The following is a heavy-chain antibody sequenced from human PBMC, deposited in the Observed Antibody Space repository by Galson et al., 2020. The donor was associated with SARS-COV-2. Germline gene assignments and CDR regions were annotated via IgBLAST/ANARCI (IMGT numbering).Heavy chain of an antibody. CDR3: ARVMRQWLVGEGGMDV. V-gene: IGHV1-8*01. Sequence: ASVKVSCKASGYTFTSYDINWVRQATGQGLEWMGWMNPNSGNTGYAQKFQGRVTMTRNTSISTAYMELSSLRSEDTAVYYCARVMRQWLVGEGGMDVWGQGTTVTVSS. CDR2: MNPNSGNT. J-gene: IGHJ6*02. CDR1: GYTFTSYD. D-gene: IGHD6-19*01.